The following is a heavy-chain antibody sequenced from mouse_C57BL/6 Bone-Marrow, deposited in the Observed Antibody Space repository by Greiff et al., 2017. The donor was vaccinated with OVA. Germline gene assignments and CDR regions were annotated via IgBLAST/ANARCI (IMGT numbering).Heavy chain of an antibody. D-gene: IGHD2-3*01. J-gene: IGHJ2*01. Sequence: VQLQQSGGGLVQPGESLKLSCESNEYEFPSHDMSWVRKTPEKRLELVAAINSDGGSTYYPDTMERRFIISRDNTKKTLYLQMSSLRSEDTALYYCARQIWLLLDFDYWGQGTTLTVSS. CDR1: EYEFPSHD. CDR2: INSDGGST. CDR3: ARQIWLLLDFDY. V-gene: IGHV5-2*01.